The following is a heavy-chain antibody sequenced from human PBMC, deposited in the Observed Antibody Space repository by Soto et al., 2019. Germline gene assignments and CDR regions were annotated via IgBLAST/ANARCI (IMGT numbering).Heavy chain of an antibody. D-gene: IGHD4-17*01. CDR1: GFTFSSYS. Sequence: GGSLRLSCAASGFTFSSYSMNWVRQAPGKGLEWVSSISSSSSYIYYADSVKGRFTISRDNAKNSLYLQMNSLRAEDTAVYYCARSYPVYGDSTYYYYGMDVWGQGTTVTVSS. V-gene: IGHV3-21*01. CDR2: ISSSSSYI. J-gene: IGHJ6*02. CDR3: ARSYPVYGDSTYYYYGMDV.